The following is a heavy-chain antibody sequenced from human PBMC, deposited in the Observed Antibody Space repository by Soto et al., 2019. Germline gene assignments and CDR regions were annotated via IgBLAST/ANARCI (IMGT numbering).Heavy chain of an antibody. Sequence: QVQLVESGGGVVQPGRSLRLSCAASGFTFSSYGMHWVRQAPGKGLEWVAVISYDESNKCYADSVKGRFTISRDNSKNTLYLQMNSLRAEDTAVYYCSKGDCSGGSCYFYTPSYYYYGMDVWGQGTTVTVSS. CDR3: SKGDCSGGSCYFYTPSYYYYGMDV. V-gene: IGHV3-30*18. CDR2: ISYDESNK. J-gene: IGHJ6*02. D-gene: IGHD2-15*01. CDR1: GFTFSSYG.